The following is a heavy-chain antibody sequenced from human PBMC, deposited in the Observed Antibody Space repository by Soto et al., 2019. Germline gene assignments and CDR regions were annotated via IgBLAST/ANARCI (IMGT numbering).Heavy chain of an antibody. CDR3: AGASMAAGPSLLSCYYYCREG. J-gene: IGHJ6*01. CDR2: IIPIFGTA. Sequence: SVKVSCKASGGTFSSYAISWVRQAPGQGLEWMGGIIPIFGTANYAQKFQGRVTITADESTSTAYMELSSLRSEDTAVYYCAGASMAAGPSLLSCYYYCREGWQRGSTVTVAS. D-gene: IGHD6-13*01. CDR1: GGTFSSYA. V-gene: IGHV1-69*13.